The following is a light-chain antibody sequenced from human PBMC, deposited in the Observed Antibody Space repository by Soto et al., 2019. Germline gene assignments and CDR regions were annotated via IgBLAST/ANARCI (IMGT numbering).Light chain of an antibody. Sequence: EIVMTQSPFSLAVTTGEPASISCTSSQSLLYIDGYNYLDWYLQKPGQPPQLLVYSASNRASGVPDRFSGSGSGTDFTLKISRVEAEDVGVYFCMQARQTPFTFGPGTKVDIK. CDR1: QSLLYIDGYNY. J-gene: IGKJ3*01. CDR3: MQARQTPFT. CDR2: SAS. V-gene: IGKV2-28*01.